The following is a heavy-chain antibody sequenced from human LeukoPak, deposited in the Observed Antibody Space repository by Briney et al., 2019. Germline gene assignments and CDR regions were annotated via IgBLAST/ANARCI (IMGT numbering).Heavy chain of an antibody. CDR3: AREPYYYYGMDV. Sequence: PSETLSLTCTVSGGSISSGDYYWSWIRQPPGKGLEWIGRIYTSGSTNYNPSLKSRVTMSVDTSKNQFSLKLSSVTAADTAVYYCAREPYYYYGMDVWGKGTTVTVSS. J-gene: IGHJ6*04. CDR2: IYTSGST. V-gene: IGHV4-61*02. CDR1: GGSISSGDYY.